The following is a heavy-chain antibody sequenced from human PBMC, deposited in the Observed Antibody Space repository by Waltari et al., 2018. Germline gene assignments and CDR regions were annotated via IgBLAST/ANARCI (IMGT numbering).Heavy chain of an antibody. D-gene: IGHD4-17*01. Sequence: EVPLVESGGGLVQPGGSLRLSCAASGFTFSRYWMSWVRQATGKGRVWVANIRPDGNGKYYVDSVKGRLTISRDNAKNSLYLQMNSLRVEDTAVYFCARDPSYGAIDYWGQGTLVTVSS. CDR1: GFTFSRYW. V-gene: IGHV3-7*01. J-gene: IGHJ4*02. CDR3: ARDPSYGAIDY. CDR2: IRPDGNGK.